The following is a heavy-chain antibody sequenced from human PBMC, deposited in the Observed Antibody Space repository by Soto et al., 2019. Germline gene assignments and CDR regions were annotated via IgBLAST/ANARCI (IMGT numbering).Heavy chain of an antibody. J-gene: IGHJ4*02. CDR2: ISSNGGST. Sequence: GGSLRLSCAASGFTFSSYAMHWVRQAPGKGLEYVSAISSNGGSTYYANSVKGRFTISRDNSKNTLYLQMGSLRAEDMAVYYCARTSHYTYCGGDCYSSELDYWGQRTLVTVSS. D-gene: IGHD2-21*02. CDR3: ARTSHYTYCGGDCYSSELDY. V-gene: IGHV3-64*01. CDR1: GFTFSSYA.